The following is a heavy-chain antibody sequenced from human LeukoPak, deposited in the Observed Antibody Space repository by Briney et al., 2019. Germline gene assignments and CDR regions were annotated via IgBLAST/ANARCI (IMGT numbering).Heavy chain of an antibody. V-gene: IGHV3-23*01. CDR2: ISSGSDRT. J-gene: IGHJ4*02. CDR1: GFTFSNYA. D-gene: IGHD1-1*01. CDR3: AKDMLEPYGFDY. Sequence: PGGSLRLSCAASGFTFSNYAMSWVRQAPGKGLEWVSAISSGSDRTNYGRSVKGRFTISRDNSKNTLYLQMNSLRAEDTAVYYCAKDMLEPYGFDYWGQGTLVTVSS.